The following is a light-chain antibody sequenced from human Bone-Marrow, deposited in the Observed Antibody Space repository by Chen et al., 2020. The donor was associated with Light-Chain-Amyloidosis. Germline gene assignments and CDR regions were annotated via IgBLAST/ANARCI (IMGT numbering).Light chain of an antibody. CDR3: QSADSSGTYEVI. J-gene: IGLJ2*01. V-gene: IGLV3-25*03. CDR2: RDT. Sequence: SYELTQPPSVLVSPGQTARNTCSGDDLPTKYAYWYQQKPGQAPVLVIHRDTEMPPWSSARCSGAGPGTTATLPISGVQAEDAADYHCQSADSSGTYEVIFGGGTKLTVL. CDR1: DLPTKY.